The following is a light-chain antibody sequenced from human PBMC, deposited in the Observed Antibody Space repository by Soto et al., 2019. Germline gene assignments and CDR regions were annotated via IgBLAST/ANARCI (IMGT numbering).Light chain of an antibody. J-gene: IGKJ1*01. Sequence: VLTQSPGTLSLSPGEGATLSCRASQSLSSQLAWYQQKPGQAPRLLIYDASKRAAGVTGRFSGSGSGTDFTLTITSLEPDDSAMYYCQQRSSWPTFCQGTRVEIK. V-gene: IGKV3-11*01. CDR1: QSLSSQ. CDR2: DAS. CDR3: QQRSSWPT.